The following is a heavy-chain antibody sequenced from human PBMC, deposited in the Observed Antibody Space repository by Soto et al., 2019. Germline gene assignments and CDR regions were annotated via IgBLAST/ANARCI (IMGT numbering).Heavy chain of an antibody. CDR2: IIPIFATT. D-gene: IGHD3-22*01. Sequence: SVKVSCKASGGTFSSYAISWVRQAPGQGLEWMGGIIPIFATTNYAQRFQGRVTITADESTSTAYMELSSLRSEDTTVYYCARDYYYDSSGSYFYYGMDVWGQGTSVTVSS. CDR1: GGTFSSYA. CDR3: ARDYYYDSSGSYFYYGMDV. J-gene: IGHJ6*02. V-gene: IGHV1-69*13.